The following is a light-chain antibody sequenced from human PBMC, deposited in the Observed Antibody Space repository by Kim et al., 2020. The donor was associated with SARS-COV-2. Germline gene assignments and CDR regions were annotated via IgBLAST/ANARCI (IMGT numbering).Light chain of an antibody. CDR1: QSISTY. V-gene: IGKV1-39*01. Sequence: ASIGDRVTVTWRASQSISTYLNWYQKKSGKAPKRLIYLASTLQSGVPSRFSGSGSGTDFTLTISSLQPEDFATYYCQQSYSIPFTFGPGTKVDIK. J-gene: IGKJ3*01. CDR2: LAS. CDR3: QQSYSIPFT.